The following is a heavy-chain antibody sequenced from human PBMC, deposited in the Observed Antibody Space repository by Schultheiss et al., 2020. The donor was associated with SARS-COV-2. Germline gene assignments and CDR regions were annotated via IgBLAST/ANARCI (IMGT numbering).Heavy chain of an antibody. D-gene: IGHD3-22*01. CDR1: GLKFNYYA. V-gene: IGHV3-23*01. J-gene: IGHJ4*02. CDR3: ARGGKFYYDSSGTTDFDY. Sequence: GGSLRLSCAASGLKFNYYAMNWARQAPGKGLEWVSGISANGISTYYADSVKGRFTISRDNAKNSMYLQMNSLRAEDTAVYYCARGGKFYYDSSGTTDFDYWGQGTLVTVSS. CDR2: ISANGIST.